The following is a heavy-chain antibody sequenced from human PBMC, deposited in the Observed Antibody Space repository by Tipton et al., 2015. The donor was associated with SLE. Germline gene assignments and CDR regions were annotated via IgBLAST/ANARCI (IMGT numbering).Heavy chain of an antibody. Sequence: TLSLTCTVSGGSISSSSYYWGWIRQPPGKGLEWIGSIYYSGSTYYNPSLKSRVTISVDTSKNQFSLKLSSVTAADTAVYFCARLPVLVRVFDIWGQGTMVTVSS. CDR1: GGSISSSSYY. D-gene: IGHD3-10*01. J-gene: IGHJ3*02. CDR3: ARLPVLVRVFDI. CDR2: IYYSGST. V-gene: IGHV4-39*01.